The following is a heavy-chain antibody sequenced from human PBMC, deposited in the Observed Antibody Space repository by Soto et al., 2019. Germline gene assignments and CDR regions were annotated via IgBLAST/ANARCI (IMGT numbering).Heavy chain of an antibody. D-gene: IGHD6-13*01. CDR3: ARVRGIAAAGTGWFDP. J-gene: IGHJ5*02. Sequence: EVQLVESGGGLVQPGGSLRLSCAASGFTVSSNYMSWVRQAPGKGLEWVSVIYSGGSTYYADSVKGRFTISRDNSKNTLYLQMNSLRAEDTAVYYCARVRGIAAAGTGWFDPWGQGTLVNVSS. V-gene: IGHV3-66*01. CDR2: IYSGGST. CDR1: GFTVSSNY.